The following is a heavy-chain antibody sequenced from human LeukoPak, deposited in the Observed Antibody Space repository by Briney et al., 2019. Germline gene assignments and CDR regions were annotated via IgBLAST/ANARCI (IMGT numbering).Heavy chain of an antibody. CDR1: GGXISSYY. J-gene: IGHJ6*02. V-gene: IGHV3-20*04. D-gene: IGHD2-2*02. CDR2: INWNGGRK. CDR3: KGYCSSSSCYSGMDV. Sequence: ETLSLTCTVSGGXISSYYWSWVRQAPGKGLKWVAGINWNGGRKGYADSVKGRFTISRDNAKNSLYLQMNSLRAEDTALYYCKGYCSSSSCYSGMDVWGQGTTVTVSS.